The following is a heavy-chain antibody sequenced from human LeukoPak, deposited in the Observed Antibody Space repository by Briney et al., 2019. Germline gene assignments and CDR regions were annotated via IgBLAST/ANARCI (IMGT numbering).Heavy chain of an antibody. CDR1: GFTFSSYS. CDR2: ISSSSSTI. CDR3: AREDYDFWSGYSADFDY. Sequence: GGSLRLSCAASGFTFSSYSMNWVRQAPGKGLEWVSYISSSSSTIYYADSVKGRFTISRDNAKNSLYLQMNSLRAEDTAVYYCAREDYDFWSGYSADFDYWGQGTLVTVSS. D-gene: IGHD3-3*01. V-gene: IGHV3-48*01. J-gene: IGHJ4*02.